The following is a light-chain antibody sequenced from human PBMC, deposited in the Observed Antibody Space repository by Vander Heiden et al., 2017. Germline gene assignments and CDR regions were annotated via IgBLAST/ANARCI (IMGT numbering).Light chain of an antibody. CDR3: AAWDDSLNGYV. CDR2: SNH. V-gene: IGLV1-44*01. CDR1: SSNIGTNT. Sequence: SVLTQPPSASGTAGQGVTISCSGSSSNIGTNTVNWYQQLPGTAPKLLIYSNHQRPSGVPDRFSGSKSGTSASLAISGLQSEDEADYYCAAWDDSLNGYVFGTGTKVTVL. J-gene: IGLJ1*01.